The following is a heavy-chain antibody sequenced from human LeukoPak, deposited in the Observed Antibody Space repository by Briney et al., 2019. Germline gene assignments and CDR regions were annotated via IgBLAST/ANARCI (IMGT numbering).Heavy chain of an antibody. V-gene: IGHV3-21*01. CDR1: GLSFSSFE. CDR3: ARGEEKATITALDS. Sequence: GGSLRLSCAASGLSFSSFEMTWVRQAPGKGLEWVSAISSSSSYIYYADSIKGRFTISRDNAENSLYLQMNSLRAVDTAVYFCARGEEKATITALDSWGQGTLVTVSS. J-gene: IGHJ4*02. D-gene: IGHD5-24*01. CDR2: ISSSSSYI.